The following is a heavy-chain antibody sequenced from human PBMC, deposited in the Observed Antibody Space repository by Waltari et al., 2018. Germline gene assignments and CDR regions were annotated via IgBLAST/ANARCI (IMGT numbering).Heavy chain of an antibody. V-gene: IGHV1-69*08. CDR2: IIPIFGTA. D-gene: IGHD3-10*01. CDR3: ARTSGPLWFGEREAQFDY. Sequence: QVQLVQSGAEVKKPGSSVKVSCKASGGTFSSYAISWVRQAPGQGLEWMGRIIPIFGTANYAQKFQGRVTITADKSTSTAYMELSSLRSEDTAVYYCARTSGPLWFGEREAQFDYWGQGTLVTVSS. CDR1: GGTFSSYA. J-gene: IGHJ4*02.